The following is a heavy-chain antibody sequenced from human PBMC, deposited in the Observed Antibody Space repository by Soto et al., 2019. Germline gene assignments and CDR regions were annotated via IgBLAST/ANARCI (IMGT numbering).Heavy chain of an antibody. V-gene: IGHV3-73*01. CDR1: GFTFSASA. CDR2: VRSKANNYAT. CDR3: TRQGGYCGGGSCYAFNDY. J-gene: IGHJ4*02. Sequence: EVQLVESGGGLVQPGGSLKLSCAASGFTFSASAMHWVRQASGQGLEWVGRVRSKANNYATAYAASVEGRFTISRDDSKNTAYLQMNSLKTEDTAVYYCTRQGGYCGGGSCYAFNDYWGQGTLVTVSS. D-gene: IGHD2-15*01.